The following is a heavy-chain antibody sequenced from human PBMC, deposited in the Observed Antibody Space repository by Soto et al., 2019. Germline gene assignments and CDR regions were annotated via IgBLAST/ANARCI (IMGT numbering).Heavy chain of an antibody. J-gene: IGHJ6*02. V-gene: IGHV1-8*01. D-gene: IGHD5-18*01. CDR2: MNPNSGNT. CDR1: GYTFTSYD. Sequence: QVQLVQSGAEVKKPGASVKVSCKASGYTFTSYDINWVRQATGQGLEWMGWMNPNSGNTGYAQKFQGRVTMTRNTSISTAYMELSSLRSEDTAVYYCARTTAMVGNYYYYYGIDVWGQGTTVTVSS. CDR3: ARTTAMVGNYYYYYGIDV.